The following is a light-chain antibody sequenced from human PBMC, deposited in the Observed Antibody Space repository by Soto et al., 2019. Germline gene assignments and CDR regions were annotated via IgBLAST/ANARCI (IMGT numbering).Light chain of an antibody. CDR1: SSNIGNNA. Sequence: QSVLTQPPSVSAAPRQRVTISCSGSSSNIGNNAVNWYQQLPGKAPKLLIYYDDLLPSGVSDRFSGSKSGTSASLAISGLPSEDEADYYCAAWDDSLNGLVFGGGTKLTV. V-gene: IGLV1-36*01. CDR3: AAWDDSLNGLV. J-gene: IGLJ2*01. CDR2: YDD.